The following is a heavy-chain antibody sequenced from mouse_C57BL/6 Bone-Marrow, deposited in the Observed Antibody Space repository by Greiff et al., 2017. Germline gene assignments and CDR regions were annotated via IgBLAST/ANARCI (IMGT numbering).Heavy chain of an antibody. Sequence: EVQGVESGGGLGQPGGSLKLSCAASGFTLRDSGMAWVRQAPRKGPEWLAFIMNLEYSIYYADTVTGRFTISRENANNTLYLEMSSLRSEDTAMYYCARHVYGSRGTYAMDYWGQGTSVIVSS. D-gene: IGHD1-1*01. CDR3: ARHVYGSRGTYAMDY. V-gene: IGHV5-15*01. CDR2: IMNLEYSI. CDR1: GFTLRDSG. J-gene: IGHJ4*01.